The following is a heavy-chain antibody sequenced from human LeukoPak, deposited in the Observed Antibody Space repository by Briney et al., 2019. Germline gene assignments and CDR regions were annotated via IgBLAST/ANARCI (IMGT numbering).Heavy chain of an antibody. Sequence: GASVKVSCKASGYTFTSYDINWVRQATGQGLEWMGWMNPNSGNTGYAQKFQGRVTITRNTSISTAYMELSSLRAEDTAVYYCARPPDSSSSYYFDYWGQGTLVTVSS. CDR2: MNPNSGNT. CDR3: ARPPDSSSSYYFDY. CDR1: GYTFTSYD. V-gene: IGHV1-8*03. D-gene: IGHD6-6*01. J-gene: IGHJ4*02.